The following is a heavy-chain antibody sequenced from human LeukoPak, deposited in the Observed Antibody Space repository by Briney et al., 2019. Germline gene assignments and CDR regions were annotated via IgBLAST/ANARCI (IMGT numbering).Heavy chain of an antibody. D-gene: IGHD3-9*01. CDR2: INHSGST. J-gene: IGHJ4*02. Sequence: RPGGSLRLSCAASGFTFSSYWMSWVRQPPGKGLEWIGEINHSGSTNYNPSLKSRVTISVDTSKNQFSLKLSSVTAADTAVYYCARGRYGGTRRILTGYYISYWGQGTLVTVSS. CDR3: ARGRYGGTRRILTGYYISY. V-gene: IGHV4-34*01. CDR1: GFTFSSYW.